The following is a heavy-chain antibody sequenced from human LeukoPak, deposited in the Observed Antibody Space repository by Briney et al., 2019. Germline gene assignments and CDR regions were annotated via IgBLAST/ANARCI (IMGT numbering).Heavy chain of an antibody. CDR1: GGSISSYY. J-gene: IGHJ6*03. Sequence: SETLSLTCTVSGGSISSYYWSWIRQPPGKGLEWIGYIYYSGSTNYNPSLKSRVTISVDTSKNQFSLKLSSVTAADTAVYYCARALEYSSSAGPYYYYYMDVWGKGTTVTVSS. V-gene: IGHV4-59*01. CDR3: ARALEYSSSAGPYYYYYMDV. D-gene: IGHD6-6*01. CDR2: IYYSGST.